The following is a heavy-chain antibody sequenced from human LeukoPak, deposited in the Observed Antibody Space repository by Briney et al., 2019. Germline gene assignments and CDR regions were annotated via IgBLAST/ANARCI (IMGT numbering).Heavy chain of an antibody. CDR3: AREPPRGKYYYMDV. Sequence: GGSPRLSCAASGFTFSSFDMHWVRQPTGQGLEWVSTIGTASDTYYPGSVEGRFTLSRGNAKNSLYLQMNSLTAGDTAVYYCAREPPRGKYYYMDVWGKGTTVTVSS. V-gene: IGHV3-13*01. J-gene: IGHJ6*03. CDR1: GFTFSSFD. D-gene: IGHD1-1*01. CDR2: IGTASDT.